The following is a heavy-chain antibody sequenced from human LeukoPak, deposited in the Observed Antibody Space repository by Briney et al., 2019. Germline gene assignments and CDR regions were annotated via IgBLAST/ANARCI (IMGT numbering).Heavy chain of an antibody. D-gene: IGHD2-21*02. CDR3: AKDFVVVPGNVNYFDS. CDR1: GFTFSDYG. Sequence: GGTLRLSCAASGFTFSDYGMTWVRQAPGKGLEWVSAIGSRGVATFYADSVKGRFTISRDNSKNTLYVQMKSLRAEDTAVYYCAKDFVVVPGNVNYFDSWGQGTLVTVSS. CDR2: IGSRGVAT. J-gene: IGHJ4*02. V-gene: IGHV3-23*01.